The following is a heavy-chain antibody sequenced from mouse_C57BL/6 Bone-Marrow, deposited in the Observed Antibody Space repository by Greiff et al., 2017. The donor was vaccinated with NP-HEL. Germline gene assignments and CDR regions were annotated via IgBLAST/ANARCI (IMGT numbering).Heavy chain of an antibody. J-gene: IGHJ3*01. CDR3: ARHAPLRDWFAY. Sequence: EVNVVESGGDLVKPGGSLKLSCAASGFTFSSYGMSWVRQTPDKRLEWVATISSGGSYTYYPDRVTGRFTISRDNAKNTLYLQMSSLKSEDTAMYYCARHAPLRDWFAYWGQGTLVTVSA. V-gene: IGHV5-6*01. D-gene: IGHD1-1*01. CDR1: GFTFSSYG. CDR2: ISSGGSYT.